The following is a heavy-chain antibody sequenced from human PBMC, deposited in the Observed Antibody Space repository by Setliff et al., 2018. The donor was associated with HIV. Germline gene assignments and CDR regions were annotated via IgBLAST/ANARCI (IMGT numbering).Heavy chain of an antibody. CDR2: INPSDGST. Sequence: GASVKVSCKASGYTFTSYYMHWVRQAPGQGLEWMGRINPSDGSTSYAQKFQGRVTMTRDTSISTAYMELSRLRSDDTAVYYCARDYYDSSGYIFFPGLPDYWGQGTLVTVSS. CDR1: GYTFTSYY. J-gene: IGHJ4*02. V-gene: IGHV1-46*01. D-gene: IGHD3-22*01. CDR3: ARDYYDSSGYIFFPGLPDY.